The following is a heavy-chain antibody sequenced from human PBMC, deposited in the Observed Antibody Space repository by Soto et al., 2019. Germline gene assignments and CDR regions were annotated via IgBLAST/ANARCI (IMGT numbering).Heavy chain of an antibody. CDR1: GGSIRSGGYS. J-gene: IGHJ6*02. CDR2: MYHSGYT. CDR3: ATQGFGVLHGLVDV. Sequence: SETLSLTCAVSGGSIRSGGYSWSWIRQPPGKGLEWIGYMYHSGYTNYNPSLKSRVIISVDTSKNQFSLSLTSVTAADTAVYYCATQGFGVLHGLVDVWGQGTTVTVSS. V-gene: IGHV4-61*08. D-gene: IGHD3-10*01.